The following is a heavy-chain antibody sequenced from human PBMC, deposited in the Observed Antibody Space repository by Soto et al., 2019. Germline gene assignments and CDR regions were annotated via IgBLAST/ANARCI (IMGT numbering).Heavy chain of an antibody. J-gene: IGHJ4*02. V-gene: IGHV4-30-2*01. CDR2: IYHGGGT. D-gene: IGHD4-4*01. CDR1: GASVTRDGNC. Sequence: QVQLRESGSGLVKPSQTLSLTCSVSGASVTRDGNCWTWIRQPPGKGLEFVAAIYHGGGTFYNTSLRSRDTISLDRSKNQFSLKLTSVTAADTAVYSCAREVDGYSQFGDWGQGSMITVSS. CDR3: AREVDGYSQFGD.